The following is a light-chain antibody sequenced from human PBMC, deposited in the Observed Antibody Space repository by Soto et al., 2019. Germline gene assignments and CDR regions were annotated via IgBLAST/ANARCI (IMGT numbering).Light chain of an antibody. CDR3: QQYRT. V-gene: IGKV3-20*01. Sequence: EILLTPSPGTLSFSPGERATLSCRASQSVSSSSLAWYQQNPGQAPRLLIYEASSRATGIPDRFSGSGSGADFTLTISRLEPEDFAVYYCQQYRTFGQGTKVDIK. CDR2: EAS. J-gene: IGKJ1*01. CDR1: QSVSSSS.